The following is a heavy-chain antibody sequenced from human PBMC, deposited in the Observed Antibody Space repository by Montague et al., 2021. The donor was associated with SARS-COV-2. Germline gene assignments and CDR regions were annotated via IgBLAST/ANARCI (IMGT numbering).Heavy chain of an antibody. D-gene: IGHD3-9*01. V-gene: IGHV4-59*01. CDR1: GGSAY. CDR3: AGAERYFGPLDP. CDR2: VCYKGGP. Sequence: SETLSLTCAVSGGSAYWNWIRRPPGKGLEWIGNVCYKGGPTYSPSLRDRVTISLDSPNQVSLRLNYVTAADSAVYYCAGAERYFGPLDPWGLGITVIVSS. J-gene: IGHJ5*02.